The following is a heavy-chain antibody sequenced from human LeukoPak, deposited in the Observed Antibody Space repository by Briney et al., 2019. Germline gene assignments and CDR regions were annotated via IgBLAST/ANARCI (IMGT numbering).Heavy chain of an antibody. CDR1: GFTFSSYS. CDR2: ISSSSRYI. V-gene: IGHV3-21*01. Sequence: GGSLSLSCAASGFTFSSYSVNCVRQAPGKGLEWVLSISSSSRYINYSDSVKGRFTISRDNAKNSLYLQINSLRAEDTAVYYCARDKYSSSSGGFDYWGQGTLVTVSS. D-gene: IGHD6-6*01. J-gene: IGHJ4*02. CDR3: ARDKYSSSSGGFDY.